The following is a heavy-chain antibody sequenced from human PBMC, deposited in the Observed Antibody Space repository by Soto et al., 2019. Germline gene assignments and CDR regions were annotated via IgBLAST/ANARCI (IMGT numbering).Heavy chain of an antibody. CDR3: AKDLPLYDFWCGYYPDGMDV. Sequence: GGSLRLSCAASGFTFSSYAMSWVRQAPGKGLEWVSAISGSGGSTYYADSVKGRFTISRDNSKNTLYLQMNSLRAEDTAVYYCAKDLPLYDFWCGYYPDGMDVWGQGTTVTVSS. D-gene: IGHD3-3*01. J-gene: IGHJ6*02. CDR2: ISGSGGST. V-gene: IGHV3-23*01. CDR1: GFTFSSYA.